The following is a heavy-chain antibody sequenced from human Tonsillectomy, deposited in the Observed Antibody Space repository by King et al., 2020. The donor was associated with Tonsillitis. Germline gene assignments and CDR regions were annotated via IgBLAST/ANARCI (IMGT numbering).Heavy chain of an antibody. Sequence: VQLVESGGGLVQPGGSLRLSCAASGFTFSSYAMSWVRQPPGKGLEWVSAISCSGGSTYYADSVKGRFTISRDNSKNTLYLQMNSLRAEDTAVYYCANANRAGYNYLSWFDPWGQGTLVTVSS. V-gene: IGHV3-23*04. CDR2: ISCSGGST. D-gene: IGHD5-24*01. CDR3: ANANRAGYNYLSWFDP. J-gene: IGHJ5*02. CDR1: GFTFSSYA.